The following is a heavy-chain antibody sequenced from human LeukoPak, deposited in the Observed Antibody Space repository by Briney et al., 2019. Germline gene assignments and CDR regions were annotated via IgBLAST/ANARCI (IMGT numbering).Heavy chain of an antibody. CDR1: GYSISGGYY. CDR3: VRMGVSYYYDSSTYYPVAFDV. V-gene: IGHV4-38-2*01. CDR2: IFHTGSI. D-gene: IGHD3-22*01. J-gene: IGHJ3*01. Sequence: SETLSLTCGVSGYSISGGYYWGWIRQSPGRGLEWISTIFHTGSIYHNPSLKSRVILSVDTSKNQFSLILTSVTAADTAVYYCVRMGVSYYYDSSTYYPVAFDVWGQGTMVTVSS.